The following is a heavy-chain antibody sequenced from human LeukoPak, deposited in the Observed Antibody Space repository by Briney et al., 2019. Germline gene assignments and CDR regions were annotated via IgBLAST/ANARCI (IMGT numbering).Heavy chain of an antibody. V-gene: IGHV3-7*01. Sequence: GGSLRLSCAASGFTFSSYWMSWVRQAPGKGLEGVANIKQDGSEKYYVDYVKGRFTISRDNAKNSLYLQMNSLRAEDTAVYYCARTDYDFWSGYYFDYWGQGTLVTVSS. CDR3: ARTDYDFWSGYYFDY. J-gene: IGHJ4*02. D-gene: IGHD3-3*01. CDR2: IKQDGSEK. CDR1: GFTFSSYW.